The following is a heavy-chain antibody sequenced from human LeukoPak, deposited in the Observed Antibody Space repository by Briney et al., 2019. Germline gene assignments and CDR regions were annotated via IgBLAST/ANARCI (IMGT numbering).Heavy chain of an antibody. D-gene: IGHD6-19*01. CDR1: GGSISSSNW. V-gene: IGHV4-4*02. CDR3: AREDSSGWYLDY. J-gene: IGHJ4*02. CDR2: IYHSGST. Sequence: PSGTLSLTCAVSGGSISSSNWWSWVRQPPGKGLEWIGEIYHSGSTNYNPSLKSRVTISVDTSKNQFSLKLSSVTAADTAVYYCAREDSSGWYLDYWGQGTLVTVSS.